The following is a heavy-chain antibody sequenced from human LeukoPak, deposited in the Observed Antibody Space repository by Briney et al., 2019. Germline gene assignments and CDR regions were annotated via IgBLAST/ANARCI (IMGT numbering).Heavy chain of an antibody. Sequence: PGGSLRLSCAASGFTFSSYSMNWVRQAPGKGLEWVSSISSSSSYIYYADSVKGRFTISRDNFNHTLSLQMNSLRVEDTAIYYCAKDSSSSGSRGYFQHWGQGTLVTVSS. CDR1: GFTFSSYS. CDR3: AKDSSSSGSRGYFQH. CDR2: ISSSSSYI. J-gene: IGHJ1*01. V-gene: IGHV3-21*04. D-gene: IGHD3-22*01.